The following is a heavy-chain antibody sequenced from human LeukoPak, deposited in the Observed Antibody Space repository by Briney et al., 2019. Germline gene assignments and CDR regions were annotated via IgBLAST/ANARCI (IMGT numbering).Heavy chain of an antibody. D-gene: IGHD4-23*01. CDR1: GDSFNNYY. CDR2: IYTSETT. CDR3: ARVGVDYSGNIIKYFFDY. V-gene: IGHV4-4*07. J-gene: IGHJ4*02. Sequence: SETLSLTCTVSGDSFNNYYWSWIRQPAGKGLEWIGRIYTSETTNYNPSLKSRVTMSVDTSRNQISLKLNSVTAADTAVYYCARVGVDYSGNIIKYFFDYWGQGTLVTVSS.